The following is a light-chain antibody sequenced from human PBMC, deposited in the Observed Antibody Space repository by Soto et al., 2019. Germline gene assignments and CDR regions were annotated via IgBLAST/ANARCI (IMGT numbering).Light chain of an antibody. Sequence: DTVMTQSPDSLAVSLGERATINCKSSQSVLYSSNNKNYLAWYQQKPGQPPKLLIYWASTRESGVPDRFSGSGSGTDFTLTISSLQAEDVAVYYCQQYYSTRTFGGGTKVEIK. CDR1: QSVLYSSNNKNY. CDR2: WAS. V-gene: IGKV4-1*01. CDR3: QQYYSTRT. J-gene: IGKJ4*01.